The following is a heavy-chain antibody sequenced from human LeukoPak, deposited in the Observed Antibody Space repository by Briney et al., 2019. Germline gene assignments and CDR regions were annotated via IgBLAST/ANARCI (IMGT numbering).Heavy chain of an antibody. D-gene: IGHD6-13*01. Sequence: GRSLRLSCAASGFTFSSYAMSWVRQAPGKGPEWVSAISGSGGSTYYADSVKGRFTISRDNSKNTLYLQMNSLRAEDTAVYYCAKYSSSWYVFEYFQHWGQGTLVTVSS. J-gene: IGHJ1*01. CDR3: AKYSSSWYVFEYFQH. V-gene: IGHV3-23*01. CDR1: GFTFSSYA. CDR2: ISGSGGST.